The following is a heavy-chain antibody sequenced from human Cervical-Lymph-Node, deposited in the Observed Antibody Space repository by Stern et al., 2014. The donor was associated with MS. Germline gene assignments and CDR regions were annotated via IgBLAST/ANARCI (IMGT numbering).Heavy chain of an antibody. V-gene: IGHV6-1*01. J-gene: IGHJ6*02. D-gene: IGHD6-19*01. Sequence: QVQLQQSGPGLVKPSPTLSLTCAISGDSVSSNSAAWNWIRQSPSRGLEWLGRTYYRSKWYNDYAVAVKSRITINPEPSKHQSVLQLNSVTPEDAAVYYCARDEAVAGTLYYYYYGMDVWGQGTTVTVSS. CDR2: TYYRSKWYN. CDR3: ARDEAVAGTLYYYYYGMDV. CDR1: GDSVSSNSAA.